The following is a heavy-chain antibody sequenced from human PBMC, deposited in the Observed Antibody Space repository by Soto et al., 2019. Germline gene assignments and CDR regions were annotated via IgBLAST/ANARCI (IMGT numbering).Heavy chain of an antibody. D-gene: IGHD3-22*01. V-gene: IGHV4-39*01. Sequence: QLQLQESGPGLVKPSETLSLTCTVSGGSISSTTYYWGWIRQPPGKGLEWIGTIYYSGRTYYNPSLESRVTISVDTSKNQFSLKMNFVTAADTAVYYCARQSSLGSGYYPWGQGTMVTVSP. CDR1: GGSISSTTYY. CDR2: IYYSGRT. J-gene: IGHJ3*01. CDR3: ARQSSLGSGYYP.